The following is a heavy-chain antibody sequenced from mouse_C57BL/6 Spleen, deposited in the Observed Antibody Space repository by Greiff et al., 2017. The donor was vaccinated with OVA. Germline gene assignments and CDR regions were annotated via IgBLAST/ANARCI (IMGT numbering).Heavy chain of an antibody. CDR2: ISSTSSNYAT. V-gene: IGHV10-3*01. D-gene: IGHD2-5*01. CDR3: VRDEGVSNYPFDY. J-gene: IGHJ2*01. CDR1: GFTFTTYA. Sequence: EVQRVESGGGLVQPKGSLKLSCAASGFTFTTYAMHWVRQAPGKGLEWVARISSTSSNYATYYADSVKDRFTISRDDSQNMLYQQMNNLKTEDTAVYYGVRDEGVSNYPFDYWGQGTTLTVSS.